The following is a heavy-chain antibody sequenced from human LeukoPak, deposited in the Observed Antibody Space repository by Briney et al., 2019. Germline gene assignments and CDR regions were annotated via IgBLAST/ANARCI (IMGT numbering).Heavy chain of an antibody. J-gene: IGHJ4*02. CDR2: INPNSGGT. V-gene: IGHV1-2*02. CDR1: GYTFTGYY. Sequence: ASVKVSCKASGYTFTGYYMHWVRQAPGQGREWMGRINPNSGGTNYAQKFQDRVTMTRDTSINTAYMELSGLRSDDTAVYYCARVPDVHCSGGGCSFWSYHFDYWDQETLVTVSS. D-gene: IGHD2-15*01. CDR3: ARVPDVHCSGGGCSFWSYHFDY.